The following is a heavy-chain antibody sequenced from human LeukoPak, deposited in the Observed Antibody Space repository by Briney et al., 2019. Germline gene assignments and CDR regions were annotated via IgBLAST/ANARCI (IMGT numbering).Heavy chain of an antibody. Sequence: SETLSLTCAVYGGSFSGYYWSWIRQPPGKGLEWIGEINHSGSTNYNPSLKSRVTISVDTSKNQFSLKLSSVTAADTAVYYCARDDARRYCSGGSCYSELDYWGQGTLVTVSS. CDR3: ARDDARRYCSGGSCYSELDY. CDR1: GGSFSGYY. V-gene: IGHV4-34*01. D-gene: IGHD2-15*01. CDR2: INHSGST. J-gene: IGHJ4*02.